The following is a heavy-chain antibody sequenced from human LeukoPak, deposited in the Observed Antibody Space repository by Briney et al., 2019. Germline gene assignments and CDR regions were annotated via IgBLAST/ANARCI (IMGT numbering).Heavy chain of an antibody. J-gene: IGHJ4*02. CDR3: TRGPVTAREFHD. D-gene: IGHD4-17*01. Sequence: GGSLRLSCAASGFILSDHYMDWVRQAPGKGLEWVARTRSKAYSYTTEYAASVKDRFTISRDDSKNSVYLQMNSLNTEDTAAYYCTRGPVTAREFHDWGQGTLVTASS. CDR2: TRSKAYSYTT. CDR1: GFILSDHY. V-gene: IGHV3-72*01.